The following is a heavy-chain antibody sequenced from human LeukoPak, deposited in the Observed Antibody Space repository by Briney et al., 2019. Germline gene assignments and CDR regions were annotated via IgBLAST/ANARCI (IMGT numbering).Heavy chain of an antibody. J-gene: IGHJ4*02. CDR3: ARSSDYVPYYFDY. V-gene: IGHV4-39*01. CDR1: GGSISSSSYY. Sequence: PSETLSLTCTVSGGSISSSSYYWGWIRQPPGKGLEWIGSIYYTGSTYYNPSLKSRVTISVDTSKNQFSLKLSSVTAADTAVYYCARSSDYVPYYFDYWGQGTLVTVSS. D-gene: IGHD4-17*01. CDR2: IYYTGST.